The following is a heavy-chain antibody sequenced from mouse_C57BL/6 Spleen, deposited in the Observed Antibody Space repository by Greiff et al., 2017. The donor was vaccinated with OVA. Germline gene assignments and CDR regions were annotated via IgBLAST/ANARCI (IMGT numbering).Heavy chain of an antibody. J-gene: IGHJ2*01. Sequence: EVKLVESGGGLVKPGGSLKLSCAASGFTFSSYAMSWVRQTPEKRLEWVATISDGGSYTYYPDNVKGRCTISRDNAKNNLYLQMSHLKSEDTAMYYCAREDYGNYPDYWGQGTTLTVSS. CDR2: ISDGGSYT. D-gene: IGHD2-1*01. V-gene: IGHV5-4*01. CDR1: GFTFSSYA. CDR3: AREDYGNYPDY.